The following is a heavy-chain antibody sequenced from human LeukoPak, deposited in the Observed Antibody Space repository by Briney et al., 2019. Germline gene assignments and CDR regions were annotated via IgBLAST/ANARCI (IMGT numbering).Heavy chain of an antibody. Sequence: ASVKVSCKASGYTFTGYYMHWVRQAPGQGLEWMGWINPNSGGTNYAQKFQGRVTMTRDTSISTAYMELSRLRSDDTAVYYCARDVKGVLRFLEWLLGNWFDPWGQGTLVTVSS. CDR2: INPNSGGT. J-gene: IGHJ5*02. D-gene: IGHD3-3*01. V-gene: IGHV1-2*02. CDR3: ARDVKGVLRFLEWLLGNWFDP. CDR1: GYTFTGYY.